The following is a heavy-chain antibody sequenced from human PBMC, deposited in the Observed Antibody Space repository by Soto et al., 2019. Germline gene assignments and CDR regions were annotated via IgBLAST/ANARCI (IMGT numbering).Heavy chain of an antibody. CDR3: ARGAMVRGVIPFDY. V-gene: IGHV1-3*01. CDR1: GYTFTSYS. D-gene: IGHD3-10*01. CDR2: INAGNGNT. Sequence: AASVKVSCKASGYTFTSYSMHWVRQAPGQRLEWMGWINAGNGNTKYSQKFQGRVTITRDTSASTAYMELSSLRSEDTAVYYCARGAMVRGVIPFDYWGQGTLVTVSS. J-gene: IGHJ4*02.